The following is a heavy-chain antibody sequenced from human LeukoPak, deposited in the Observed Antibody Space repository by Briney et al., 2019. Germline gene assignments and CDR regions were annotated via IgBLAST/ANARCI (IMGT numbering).Heavy chain of an antibody. D-gene: IGHD1-14*01. CDR3: ATGNEYYFDH. CDR2: ISGSGDST. V-gene: IGHV3-23*01. CDR1: GFTFSSYA. Sequence: PGGSLRLSCAASGFTFSSYAMSWVRQAPGKGLEWVSSISGSGDSTYDADSVKGRFTTSRDNSKNTLYLQMNSLRVEDTAVYYCATGNEYYFDHWGQGTLVTVSS. J-gene: IGHJ4*02.